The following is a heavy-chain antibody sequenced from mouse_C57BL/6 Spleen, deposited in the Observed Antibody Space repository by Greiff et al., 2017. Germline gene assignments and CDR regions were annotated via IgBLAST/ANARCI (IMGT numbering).Heavy chain of an antibody. J-gene: IGHJ4*01. CDR2: INPSSGYT. D-gene: IGHD2-4*01. CDR3: ARWDYDDAMDY. Sequence: QVQLQQSGAELARPGASVKMSCKASGYTFTSYTMHWVKQRPGQGLEWIGYINPSSGYTKYNQKFKDKATLTADKSSSTAYMQLSSLTSEDSAVYYCARWDYDDAMDYWGQGTSVTVSS. V-gene: IGHV1-4*01. CDR1: GYTFTSYT.